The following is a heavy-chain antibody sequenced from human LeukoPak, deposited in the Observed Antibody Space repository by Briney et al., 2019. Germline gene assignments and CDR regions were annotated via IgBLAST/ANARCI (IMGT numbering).Heavy chain of an antibody. V-gene: IGHV3-48*04. CDR1: EFTFSSYS. J-gene: IGHJ4*02. Sequence: GGSLRLSCAASEFTFSSYSMNWVRQAPGKGLEWVSYISSSGSTIYYADSVKGRFTISRDNAKNSLYLQMNSLRAEDTAVYYCARQREWELPYYFDYWGQGTLVTVSS. CDR2: ISSSGSTI. CDR3: ARQREWELPYYFDY. D-gene: IGHD1-26*01.